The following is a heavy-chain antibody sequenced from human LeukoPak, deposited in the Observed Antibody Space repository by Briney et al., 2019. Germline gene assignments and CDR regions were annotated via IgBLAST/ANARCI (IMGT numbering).Heavy chain of an antibody. Sequence: SETLSLTCNVSGGSISSSSYYWGWIRQPPGKGLEWIGSIYYSGSTYYNPSLKSRVTISVDTSKNQFSLKLSSVTAADTAVYYCASITVTTFDFDYWGQGTLVTVSS. CDR2: IYYSGST. D-gene: IGHD4-17*01. CDR1: GGSISSSSYY. CDR3: ASITVTTFDFDY. V-gene: IGHV4-39*07. J-gene: IGHJ4*02.